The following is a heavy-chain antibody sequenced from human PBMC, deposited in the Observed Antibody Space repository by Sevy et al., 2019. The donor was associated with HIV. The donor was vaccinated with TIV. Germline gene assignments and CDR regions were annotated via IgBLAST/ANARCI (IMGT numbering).Heavy chain of an antibody. CDR2: ISHSGGST. CDR1: GFTFSSYG. Sequence: GGSLRLSCAASGFTFSSYGMSWVRQAPGKGLKWVSSISHSGGSTYYADSVKGRFTISRDNSKNTRYLQMNSLRAEDTAVYYCAKGTLVVPAVIYYYYAMDVWGQGTTVTVSS. CDR3: AKGTLVVPAVIYYYYAMDV. D-gene: IGHD2-2*01. V-gene: IGHV3-23*01. J-gene: IGHJ6*02.